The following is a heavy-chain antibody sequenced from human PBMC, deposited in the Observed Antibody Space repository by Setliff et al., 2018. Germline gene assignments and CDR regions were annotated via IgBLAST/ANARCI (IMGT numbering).Heavy chain of an antibody. CDR3: AREVVDRFSSSYHHHNSGLSHSNIRPCPRLSGCSFAKTACSWDCL. D-gene: IGHD6-13*01. V-gene: IGHV4-59*01. CDR1: GGSISSYY. J-gene: IGHJ2*01. CDR2: IYYSGST. Sequence: SETLSLTCTVSGGSISSYYWSWIRQPPGKGLEWIGYIYYSGSTNYNPSLKSRVTISVDTSKKQSSLKLNSMTAADTAMYYCAREVVDRFSSSYHHHNSGLSHSNIRPCPRLSGCSFAKTACSWDCLW.